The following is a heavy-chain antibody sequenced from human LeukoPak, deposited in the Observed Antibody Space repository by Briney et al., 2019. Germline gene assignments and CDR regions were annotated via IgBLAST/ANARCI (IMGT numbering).Heavy chain of an antibody. CDR2: ISSSSSDI. D-gene: IGHD5-12*01. V-gene: IGHV3-21*01. CDR3: ARESGYDIDFDY. CDR1: GFTFSNYS. J-gene: IGHJ4*02. Sequence: GGSLRLSCAASGFTFSNYSLNWVRQAPGKGLEWVSSISSSSSDIYYAGSVKGRFTISRDNAKNSLYLQMNSLRAEDTAVYYCARESGYDIDFDYWGQGTLVTVSS.